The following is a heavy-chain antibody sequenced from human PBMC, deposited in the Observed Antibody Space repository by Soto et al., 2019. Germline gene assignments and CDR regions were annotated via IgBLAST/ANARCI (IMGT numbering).Heavy chain of an antibody. V-gene: IGHV1-18*01. D-gene: IGHD6-19*01. CDR1: GYTFTSYG. CDR3: ARAYLSGWYADF. Sequence: QVQLVQSGAEVKKPGASVKVSCKASGYTFTSYGISWVRQAPGQGLEWMGWISAYNGNTNYAQKLQARVTMTTDTSTSTDYVELRNLRSDETAVYYCARAYLSGWYADFWGQGTLVTVSS. J-gene: IGHJ4*02. CDR2: ISAYNGNT.